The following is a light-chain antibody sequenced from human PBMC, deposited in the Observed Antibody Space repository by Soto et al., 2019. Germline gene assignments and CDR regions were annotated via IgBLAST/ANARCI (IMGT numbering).Light chain of an antibody. V-gene: IGLV1-40*01. CDR3: QSFDKYLSAVV. CDR1: SSDIGAGYR. CDR2: DNT. J-gene: IGLJ2*01. Sequence: QSVLTQPPSVSGAPGERVTISCTGSSSDIGAGYRVRWYQQVPGTAPKLLIYDNTNRPSGVSVRFSGSKSGTSPSLAISGLQAEDEADYYCQSFDKYLSAVVFGGGTKLTVL.